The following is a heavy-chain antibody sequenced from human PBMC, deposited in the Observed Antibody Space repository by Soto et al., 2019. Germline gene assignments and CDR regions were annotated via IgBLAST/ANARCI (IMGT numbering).Heavy chain of an antibody. Sequence: SETLSLTCNVSGGPISGDYYWTWIRQPPGKGLEWIGYIFYSGSTYYNPSLKSRVTMSVDTSKNQFSLRLSSVTAADTAVYYCVREGVRFATSDYRRRYFDVWGPGTLVTVYS. D-gene: IGHD4-17*01. CDR3: VREGVRFATSDYRRRYFDV. J-gene: IGHJ4*02. CDR2: IFYSGST. V-gene: IGHV4-30-4*01. CDR1: GGPISGDYY.